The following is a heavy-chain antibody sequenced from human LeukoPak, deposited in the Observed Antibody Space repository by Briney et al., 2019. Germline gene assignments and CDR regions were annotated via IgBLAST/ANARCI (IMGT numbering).Heavy chain of an antibody. V-gene: IGHV4-39*07. Sequence: SETLSLTCTVSGGSVTSYYYWGWIRQPPGKGLEWIGSIYYSGSTYYNPSLKSRVTISVDTSKNQFSLKLSSVTAADTAVYYCARDRNRLTGTQDYWGQGTLVTVSS. CDR1: GGSVTSYYY. CDR3: ARDRNRLTGTQDY. J-gene: IGHJ4*02. CDR2: IYYSGST. D-gene: IGHD1-20*01.